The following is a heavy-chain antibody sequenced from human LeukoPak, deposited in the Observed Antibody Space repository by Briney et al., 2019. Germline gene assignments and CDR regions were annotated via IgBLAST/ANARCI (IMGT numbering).Heavy chain of an antibody. Sequence: GGSLRLSCTASGFTFSTYWMSWVRQAPGKGLEWVAIIKEDGSEKYYVDSVKGRFTISRDDAKNSLCLQMNSLRAEDTAVYYCARDGTPMVRVSFDFWGQGTLVTVSS. CDR1: GFTFSTYW. CDR2: IKEDGSEK. J-gene: IGHJ4*02. V-gene: IGHV3-7*03. CDR3: ARDGTPMVRVSFDF. D-gene: IGHD3-10*01.